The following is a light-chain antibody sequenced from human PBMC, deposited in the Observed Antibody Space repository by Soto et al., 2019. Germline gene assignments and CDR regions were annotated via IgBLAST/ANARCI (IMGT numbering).Light chain of an antibody. J-gene: IGKJ3*01. CDR3: SSYTSSSTLYV. CDR2: AAS. Sequence: DIQLTQSPSFLSASVGDRVTITCRASQVISTSLAWYQVKPGKAPKLLIYAASTLESGVPSRFSATVSGNTASMTISGLQAEDEADYYCSSYTSSSTLYVFGTGT. V-gene: IGKV1-9*01. CDR1: QVISTS.